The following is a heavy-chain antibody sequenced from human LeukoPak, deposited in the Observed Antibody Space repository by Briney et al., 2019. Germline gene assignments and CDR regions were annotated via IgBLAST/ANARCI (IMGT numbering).Heavy chain of an antibody. CDR2: IRTKANTYAI. V-gene: IGHV3-73*01. Sequence: PGGSLRLSCAASGFTFSGSSIHWVRQASGKGLEWVGLIRTKANTYAIAYAASVTGRFTISRDDSKDTSYLQMNSLKSEDTALYFCTTSYSGNSWYDWFGPWGQGTLVTVSS. J-gene: IGHJ5*02. CDR3: TTSYSGNSWYDWFGP. D-gene: IGHD6-13*01. CDR1: GFTFSGSS.